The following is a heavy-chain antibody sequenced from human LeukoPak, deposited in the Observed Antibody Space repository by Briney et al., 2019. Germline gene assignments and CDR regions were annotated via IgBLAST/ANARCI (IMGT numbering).Heavy chain of an antibody. D-gene: IGHD5-12*01. Sequence: GGSLRLSCAASGFTFSSYSMNWVRQAPGKGLGWVSSISSSSSYIYYADSVKGRFTISRDNAKNSLYLQMNSLRAEDTAVYYCARAPGGYVPGTLDYWGQGTLVTVSS. V-gene: IGHV3-21*01. CDR1: GFTFSSYS. CDR2: ISSSSSYI. CDR3: ARAPGGYVPGTLDY. J-gene: IGHJ4*02.